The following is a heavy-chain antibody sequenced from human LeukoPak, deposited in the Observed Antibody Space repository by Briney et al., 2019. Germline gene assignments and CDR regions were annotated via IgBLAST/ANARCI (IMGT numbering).Heavy chain of an antibody. J-gene: IGHJ4*02. CDR3: ARGWNSSGPLYYFDY. CDR1: GGSFSGYY. Sequence: PSEALSLTCAVYGGSFSGYYWSWIRQPPGKGLEGIGEINHSGSTNYNPSLKSRVTISVDTSKNQFSLKLSSVTAADTAVYYCARGWNSSGPLYYFDYWGQGTLVTVSS. V-gene: IGHV4-34*01. D-gene: IGHD6-19*01. CDR2: INHSGST.